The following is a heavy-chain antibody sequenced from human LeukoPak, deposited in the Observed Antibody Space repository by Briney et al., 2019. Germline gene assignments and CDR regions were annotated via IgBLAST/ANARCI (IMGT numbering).Heavy chain of an antibody. CDR1: GGSISSSSYY. CDR2: INHSGST. D-gene: IGHD6-13*01. V-gene: IGHV4-39*07. Sequence: SETLSLTCTVSGGSISSSSYYWSWIRQPPGKGLEWIGEINHSGSTNYNPSLKSRITISVDTSKNQFSLKLSSVTAADTAVYYCARSYSSSWYSTPFDYWGQGTLVTVSS. J-gene: IGHJ4*02. CDR3: ARSYSSSWYSTPFDY.